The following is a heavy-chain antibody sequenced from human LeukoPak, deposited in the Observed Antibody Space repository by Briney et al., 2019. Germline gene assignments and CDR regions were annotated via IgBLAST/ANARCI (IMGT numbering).Heavy chain of an antibody. CDR1: RFAFSTYA. CDR2: ISSNGADT. V-gene: IGHV3-23*01. J-gene: IGHJ4*02. CDR3: ANYRKPQGLDY. D-gene: IGHD1-14*01. Sequence: GGSLRLSCAVSRFAFSTYAMTWVRQAPGQGLEYASTISSNGADTYYADSVKGRFTISRDNSKNTLYLQMTSLRVEDTAVYYCANYRKPQGLDYWGQGTLVTVSS.